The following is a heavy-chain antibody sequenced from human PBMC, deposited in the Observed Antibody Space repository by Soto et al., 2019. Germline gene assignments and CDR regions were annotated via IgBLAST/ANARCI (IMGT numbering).Heavy chain of an antibody. J-gene: IGHJ4*02. Sequence: PGGSLRLSCAASGFTFSSYAMSWVRQAPGKGLEWVSAISGSGGSTYYADSVKGRFTISRDNSKNTLYLQMNSLRAEDTAVYYCAKSLVSITVTTASTPFGYWGQGTLVTVSS. CDR3: AKSLVSITVTTASTPFGY. CDR1: GFTFSSYA. CDR2: ISGSGGST. D-gene: IGHD4-17*01. V-gene: IGHV3-23*01.